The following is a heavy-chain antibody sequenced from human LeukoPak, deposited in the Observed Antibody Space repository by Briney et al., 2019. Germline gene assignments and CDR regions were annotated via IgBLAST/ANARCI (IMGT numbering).Heavy chain of an antibody. CDR3: ARLVVPAANYYYYYYMDV. V-gene: IGHV1-69*13. CDR1: GGTFSSYA. CDR2: VIPIFGTA. J-gene: IGHJ6*03. Sequence: ASVKVSCKASGGTFSSYAISWVRQAPGQGLEWMGGVIPIFGTANYAQKFQGRVTITADESTSTAYMELSSLRSEDTAVYYCARLVVPAANYYYYYYMDVWGKGTTVIVSS. D-gene: IGHD2-2*01.